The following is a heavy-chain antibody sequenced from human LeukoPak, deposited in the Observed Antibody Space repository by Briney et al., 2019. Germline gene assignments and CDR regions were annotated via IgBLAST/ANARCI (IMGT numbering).Heavy chain of an antibody. CDR3: AKDRARGYSYGPDY. D-gene: IGHD5-18*01. V-gene: IGHV3-30*02. CDR2: IRYDGSNK. Sequence: AGGSLRLSCAASGFSFSIYGMHWVRQAPGKGLEWVAFIRYDGSNKYYADSVKGRFTISRDNSKNTVHLQMNSLRAEDTAVYYCAKDRARGYSYGPDYWGQGTLVTVSS. CDR1: GFSFSIYG. J-gene: IGHJ4*02.